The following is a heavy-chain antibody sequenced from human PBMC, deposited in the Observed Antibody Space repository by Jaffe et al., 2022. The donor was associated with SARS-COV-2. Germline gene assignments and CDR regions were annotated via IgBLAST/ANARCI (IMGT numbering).Heavy chain of an antibody. D-gene: IGHD3-10*01. CDR1: GYILSHYA. Sequence: QVQLVQSGSELKNPGASVKVSCKASGYILSHYAMNWVRQAPGQGLEWMGWIDTNTGDPTYAQGFTGRFVFSMDTTVSTTYLQINSLKAEDTAVYYCAREQGGPVVRQNWFDPWGQGTLVTVSS. CDR2: IDTNTGDP. V-gene: IGHV7-4-1*02. CDR3: AREQGGPVVRQNWFDP. J-gene: IGHJ5*02.